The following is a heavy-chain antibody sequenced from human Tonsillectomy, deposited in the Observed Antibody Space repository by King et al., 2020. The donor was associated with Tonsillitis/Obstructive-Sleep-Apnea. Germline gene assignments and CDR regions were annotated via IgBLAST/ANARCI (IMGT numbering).Heavy chain of an antibody. V-gene: IGHV4-61*01. CDR3: ARDVGQQLGLIYYYYYMDV. J-gene: IGHJ6*03. Sequence: QLQESGPGLVKPSETLSLTCTVSGGSVSSGSYYWSWIRQPPGKGLEWIGYIYYSGSTNYNPSLKSRVTISVDTSKNQFSLKLGSVTAADTAVYYCARDVGQQLGLIYYYYYMDVWGKGTTVTVSS. D-gene: IGHD6-13*01. CDR1: GGSVSSGSYY. CDR2: IYYSGST.